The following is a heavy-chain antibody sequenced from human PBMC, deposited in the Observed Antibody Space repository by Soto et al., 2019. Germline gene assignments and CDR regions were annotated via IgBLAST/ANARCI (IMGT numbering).Heavy chain of an antibody. J-gene: IGHJ3*02. V-gene: IGHV4-39*01. CDR2: MYSSGTT. CDR1: GGSISSYSYY. Sequence: SETLSLTCTVSGGSISSYSYYWGWIRQPPGKILQWIGSMYSSGTTYYNPSLKSRVTISVDTSKNQFSLKLSSVAAADTAVYYCARRYGGAFDIWGQGTMVTVSS. CDR3: ARRYGGAFDI. D-gene: IGHD4-17*01.